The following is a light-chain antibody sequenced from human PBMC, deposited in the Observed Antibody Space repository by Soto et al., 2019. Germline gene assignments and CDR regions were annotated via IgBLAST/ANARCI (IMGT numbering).Light chain of an antibody. V-gene: IGLV1-51*01. CDR3: GSWDSSLSAYV. CDR2: DDN. J-gene: IGLJ1*01. Sequence: QSVLTQPPSVSAAPGQKVTISCSGSSSNIGGNSVSWYQQLPGTAPKLLIYDDNKRPSGIPDRFSGSKSGTSAPLGITGFQTGDAAHYYCGSWDSSLSAYVFGTWANVTVL. CDR1: SSNIGGNS.